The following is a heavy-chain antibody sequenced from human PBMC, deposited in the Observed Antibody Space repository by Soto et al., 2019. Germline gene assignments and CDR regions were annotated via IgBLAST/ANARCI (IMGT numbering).Heavy chain of an antibody. D-gene: IGHD5-12*01. CDR1: GGSISSYY. CDR3: ARGRMATIRPLLDY. Sequence: SETLSLTCTVSGGSISSYYWSWIRQPPGKGLEWIGYIYYSGSTNYNPSLKSRVTISVDTSKNQFSLKLSSVTAADTAVYYCARGRMATIRPLLDYWGQGTLVTVSS. CDR2: IYYSGST. V-gene: IGHV4-59*01. J-gene: IGHJ4*02.